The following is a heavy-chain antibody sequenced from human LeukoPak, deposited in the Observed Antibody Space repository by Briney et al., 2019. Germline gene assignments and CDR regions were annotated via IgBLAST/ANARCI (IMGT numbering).Heavy chain of an antibody. D-gene: IGHD6-13*01. Sequence: GGSLRLSCAASGFTFDDYGMSWVRQAPGKGLEWVSGINWNGGSTGYADSVKGRFTISRDNSKNTLYLQMNSLRAEDTAVYYCARHSSSSFDYWGQGTLVTVSS. CDR3: ARHSSSSFDY. CDR2: INWNGGST. J-gene: IGHJ4*02. V-gene: IGHV3-20*04. CDR1: GFTFDDYG.